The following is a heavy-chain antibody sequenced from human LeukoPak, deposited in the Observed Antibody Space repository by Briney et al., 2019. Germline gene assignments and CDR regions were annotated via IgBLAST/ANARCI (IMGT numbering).Heavy chain of an antibody. Sequence: ASVKVSCKASGGTFSSYAISWVRQAPGQGLEWMGWISAYNGNTNYAQKLQGRVSMTRNTSISTAYMELSSLRSEDTAVYYCARGEYSGNLDLDAFHIWGQGTMVTVSS. J-gene: IGHJ3*02. V-gene: IGHV1-18*01. CDR1: GGTFSSYA. D-gene: IGHD1-26*01. CDR2: ISAYNGNT. CDR3: ARGEYSGNLDLDAFHI.